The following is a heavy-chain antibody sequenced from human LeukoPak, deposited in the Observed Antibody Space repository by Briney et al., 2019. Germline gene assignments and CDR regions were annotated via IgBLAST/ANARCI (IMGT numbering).Heavy chain of an antibody. CDR2: INHSGST. J-gene: IGHJ4*02. CDR1: GGSFRGYY. V-gene: IGHV4-34*01. Sequence: SETLSLTCAVYGGSFRGYYWSWIRQPPGKGLEWIGEINHSGSTNYNPSLKSRVTISVDTSKSQFSLKLNSVTAADTAVYYCSRGLSDVYWGQGTLVTVSS. CDR3: SRGLSDVY.